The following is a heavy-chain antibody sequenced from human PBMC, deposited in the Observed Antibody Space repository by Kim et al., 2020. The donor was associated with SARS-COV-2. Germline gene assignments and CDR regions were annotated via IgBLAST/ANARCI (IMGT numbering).Heavy chain of an antibody. CDR3: ASNQRIQLWLPFDY. D-gene: IGHD5-18*01. Sequence: SVKVSCKASGGTFSSYAISWVRQAPGQGLEWMGGIIPIFGTANYAQKFQGRVTITADESTSTAYMELSSLRSEDTAVYYCASNQRIQLWLPFDYWGQGTLVTVSS. J-gene: IGHJ4*02. CDR2: IIPIFGTA. CDR1: GGTFSSYA. V-gene: IGHV1-69*13.